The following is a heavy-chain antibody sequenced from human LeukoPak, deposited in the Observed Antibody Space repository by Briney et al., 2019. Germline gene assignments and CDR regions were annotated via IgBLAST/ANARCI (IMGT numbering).Heavy chain of an antibody. D-gene: IGHD1-14*01. Sequence: GGSLRLSCAASRFTFSSYWMSWVRQAPGKGLEWVANIKQDGSEIYSVDSVKGRFTISRDNAKNSLYLQMNSLRAEDTVVYYCARLLPGMGFDYWGQGTLVTVSS. CDR2: IKQDGSEI. J-gene: IGHJ4*02. CDR1: RFTFSSYW. V-gene: IGHV3-7*04. CDR3: ARLLPGMGFDY.